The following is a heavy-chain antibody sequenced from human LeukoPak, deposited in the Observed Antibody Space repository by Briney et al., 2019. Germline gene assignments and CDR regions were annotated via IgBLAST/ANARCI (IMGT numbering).Heavy chain of an antibody. CDR3: ARGPSIYSGSYGGAFDI. J-gene: IGHJ3*02. CDR1: GFMFSNYW. V-gene: IGHV3-7*01. D-gene: IGHD1-26*01. CDR2: IKQDGSES. Sequence: GGSLRLSCAASGFMFSNYWMSWVRQAPGKGLEWVANIKQDGSESRYVDSVKGRFTISRDNSKNTLYLQMGSLRAEDMAVYYCARGPSIYSGSYGGAFDIWGQGTMVTVSS.